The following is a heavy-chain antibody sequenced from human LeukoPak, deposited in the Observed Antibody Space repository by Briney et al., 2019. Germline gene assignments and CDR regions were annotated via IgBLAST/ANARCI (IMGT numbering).Heavy chain of an antibody. D-gene: IGHD6-19*01. CDR2: ISYDGSNK. Sequence: GGSLRPSCAASGFTFSSYAMHWVRQAPGKGLEWVAVISYDGSNKYYADSVKGRFTISRDNSKNTLYLQMNSLRAEDTAVYYCARVEETGYSSGWSTYWGQGTLVTVSS. CDR1: GFTFSSYA. J-gene: IGHJ4*02. V-gene: IGHV3-30-3*01. CDR3: ARVEETGYSSGWSTY.